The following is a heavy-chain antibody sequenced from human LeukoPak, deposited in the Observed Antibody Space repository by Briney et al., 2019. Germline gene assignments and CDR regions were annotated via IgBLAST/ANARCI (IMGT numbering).Heavy chain of an antibody. CDR2: SDPEDGET. Sequence: ASMKVSCKVSGSTLSDLSIHWVRQAPGKGLEYVGGSDPEDGETFHAQNFQGRVTMTEDTATDTAYMELSGLRSEDTALYYCVTDRARPFWYFDVWGRGTLVTVSS. CDR1: GSTLSDLS. J-gene: IGHJ2*01. CDR3: VTDRARPFWYFDV. D-gene: IGHD6-6*01. V-gene: IGHV1-24*01.